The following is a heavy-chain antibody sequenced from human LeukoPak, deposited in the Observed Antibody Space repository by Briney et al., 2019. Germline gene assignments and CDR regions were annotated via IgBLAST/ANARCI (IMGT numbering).Heavy chain of an antibody. CDR1: RGTFSSYA. J-gene: IGHJ4*02. CDR3: AREGTYSSSPIGY. V-gene: IGHV1-69*13. D-gene: IGHD6-13*01. Sequence: SVKVSCKASRGTFSSYAISWVRQAPGQGLEWMGGIIPIFGTANYAQKFQGRVTITADESTSTAYMELSSLRSEDTAVYYCAREGTYSSSPIGYWGQGTLVTVSS. CDR2: IIPIFGTA.